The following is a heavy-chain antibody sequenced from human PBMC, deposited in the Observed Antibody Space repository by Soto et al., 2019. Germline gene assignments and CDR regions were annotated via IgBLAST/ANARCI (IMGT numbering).Heavy chain of an antibody. CDR3: ARGWSGWRVWLDY. Sequence: QVQLQQWGAGLLKPSETLSLTCAVYGGSFSGYYWSWIRQPPGKGLEWIGEINHSGSTNYNPSLKSGVTIYVDTSKNQFSLKLSSVTAAETAVYYCARGWSGWRVWLDYWGQGTLVTVSS. CDR2: INHSGST. CDR1: GGSFSGYY. J-gene: IGHJ4*02. V-gene: IGHV4-34*01. D-gene: IGHD6-19*01.